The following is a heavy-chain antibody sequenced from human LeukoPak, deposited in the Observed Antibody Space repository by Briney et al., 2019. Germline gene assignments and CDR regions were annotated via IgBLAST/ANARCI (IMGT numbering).Heavy chain of an antibody. J-gene: IGHJ3*02. V-gene: IGHV3-30*02. CDR1: GSTFSSYG. Sequence: GGSLRLPCAASGSTFSSYGMDWVRQAPGKGLEWVAFIQYDGNNKYYADSVKGRFTISRDNSKNTLYLQMNSLRAEDTAVYYCAKDRGWELLLWDAFDIWGQGTMVTVSS. CDR2: IQYDGNNK. CDR3: AKDRGWELLLWDAFDI. D-gene: IGHD1-26*01.